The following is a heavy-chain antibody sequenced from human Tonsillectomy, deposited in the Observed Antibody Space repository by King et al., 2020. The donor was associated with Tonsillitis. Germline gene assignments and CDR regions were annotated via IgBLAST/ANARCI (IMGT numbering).Heavy chain of an antibody. D-gene: IGHD3-10*01. V-gene: IGHV4-59*08. J-gene: IGHJ4*02. Sequence: QLQESGPGLVKPSETLSLTCTVSGGSISSYYWSWIRQPPGKGLEWIGYIYYSGRINYNPSLKSRVTILADTSKNQLSLKLSSVTAADTAVYYCARHFHGSGSYHDSWGQGTLVTVSS. CDR2: IYYSGRI. CDR1: GGSISSYY. CDR3: ARHFHGSGSYHDS.